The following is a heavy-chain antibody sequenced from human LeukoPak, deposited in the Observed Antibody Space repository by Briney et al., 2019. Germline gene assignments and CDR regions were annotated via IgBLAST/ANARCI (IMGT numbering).Heavy chain of an antibody. CDR2: IYTSGST. V-gene: IGHV4-4*07. J-gene: IGHJ4*02. Sequence: SETLSLTCTVSGDSISGYYWSWIRQPAGKGLEWIGRIYTSGSTNYNPSLKSRVTMSVDTSKNQFSLKLSSVTAADTAVYYCARDHYYDSSGYDPTFDYWGQGTLVTVSS. CDR3: ARDHYYDSSGYDPTFDY. D-gene: IGHD3-22*01. CDR1: GDSISGYY.